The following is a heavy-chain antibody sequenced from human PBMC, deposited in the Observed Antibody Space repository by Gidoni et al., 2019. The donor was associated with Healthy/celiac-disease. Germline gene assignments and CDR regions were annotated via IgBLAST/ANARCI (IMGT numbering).Heavy chain of an antibody. D-gene: IGHD6-13*01. Sequence: EVQLVESGGGLVQPGRSLRLSCAASGFTFDDYAMHWVRQAPGKGLEWVSGISWNSGSIGDADSVKGRFTISRDNAKNSLYLQMNSLRAEDTALYYCAKDIAAAGSIDAFDIWGQGTMVTVSS. CDR1: GFTFDDYA. CDR2: ISWNSGSI. CDR3: AKDIAAAGSIDAFDI. V-gene: IGHV3-9*01. J-gene: IGHJ3*02.